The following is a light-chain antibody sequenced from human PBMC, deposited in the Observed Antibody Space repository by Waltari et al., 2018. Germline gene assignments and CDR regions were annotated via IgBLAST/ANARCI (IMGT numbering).Light chain of an antibody. CDR1: SSAVGGHNY. CDR3: CSFAGSHTYVV. J-gene: IGLJ2*01. V-gene: IGLV2-11*01. Sequence: QSALTQPRSVSGSPGQSVPISSTGPSSAVGGHNYVSWYQQHPGKAPKPMIYDVSKRPSGVPDRFSGSKSGNTASLTISGLQTEDEADYYCCSFAGSHTYVVFGGGTKLTVL. CDR2: DVS.